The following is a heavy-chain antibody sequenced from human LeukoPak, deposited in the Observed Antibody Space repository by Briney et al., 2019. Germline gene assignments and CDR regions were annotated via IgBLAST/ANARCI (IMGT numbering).Heavy chain of an antibody. J-gene: IGHJ4*02. CDR2: ISYDGSNK. V-gene: IGHV3-30-3*02. Sequence: GGSLRLSCAASGFTFSSYAMHWVRQAPGKGLEWVAVISYDGSNKYYADSVKGRFTISRDNSKNTLYLQINSLRTEDTAVYYCAKTLGDLPAGWGQGTLVTVSS. CDR3: AKTLGDLPAG. D-gene: IGHD3-10*01. CDR1: GFTFSSYA.